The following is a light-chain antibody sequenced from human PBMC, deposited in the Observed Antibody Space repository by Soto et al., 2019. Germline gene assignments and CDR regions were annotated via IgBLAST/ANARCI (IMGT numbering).Light chain of an antibody. J-gene: IGKJ1*01. CDR3: QQANSFPWT. CDR1: QGISHW. V-gene: IGKV1-12*02. CDR2: EAS. Sequence: DIQMTQAPASVSASVGDRVTITCRASQGISHWLAWYQQKPGNAPKPLIYEASSLERGAPARFSGSGSGTDFTLTISSLQPEDFATYYCQQANSFPWTFGQGTKV.